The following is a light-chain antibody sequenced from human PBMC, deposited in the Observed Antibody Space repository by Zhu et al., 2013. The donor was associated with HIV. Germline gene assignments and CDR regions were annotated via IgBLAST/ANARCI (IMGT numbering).Light chain of an antibody. CDR1: QSVNSDF. CDR2: GAS. CDR3: QQSGNSARNT. J-gene: IGKJ4*01. Sequence: EIVLTQSPGTLSLSPGERATLSCRASQSVNSDFLAWYQQKPGQAPRLLIFGASNRATGIPDRFSGSGSGTDFTLTISRLEPEDFAVYFCQQSGNSARNTFGGGTKVEI. V-gene: IGKV3-20*01.